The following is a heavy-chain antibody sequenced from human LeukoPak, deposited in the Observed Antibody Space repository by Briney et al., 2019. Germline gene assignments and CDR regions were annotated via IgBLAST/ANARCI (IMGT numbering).Heavy chain of an antibody. CDR2: FDPEDGET. J-gene: IGHJ4*02. Sequence: ASVKVSGKVSGYTLTELSMHWVRQAPGKGLEWMGGFDPEDGETIYAQKFQGRVTMTEDTSTDTAYMELSSLRSEDTAVYYCARGVEMATILDYWGQGTLVTVSS. D-gene: IGHD5-24*01. V-gene: IGHV1-24*01. CDR1: GYTLTELS. CDR3: ARGVEMATILDY.